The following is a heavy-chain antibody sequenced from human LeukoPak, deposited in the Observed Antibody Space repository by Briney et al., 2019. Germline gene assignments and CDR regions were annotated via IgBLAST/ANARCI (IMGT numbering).Heavy chain of an antibody. CDR2: ISSSSSTI. V-gene: IGHV3-48*04. CDR1: GFTFSSYS. CDR3: ARDNGAKQFDY. J-gene: IGHJ4*02. D-gene: IGHD2-8*01. Sequence: GGSLRLSCAASGFTFSSYSMNWVRQAPGKGLEWVSYISSSSSTIYYADSVKGRFTISRDNPKNSLYLQMNSLSAEDTAVYYCARDNGAKQFDYWGQGTLVIVSA.